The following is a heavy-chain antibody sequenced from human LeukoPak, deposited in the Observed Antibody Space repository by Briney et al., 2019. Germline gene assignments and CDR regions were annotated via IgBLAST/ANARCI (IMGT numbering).Heavy chain of an antibody. CDR2: IRYDGSNK. CDR1: GFTFSSYG. J-gene: IGHJ4*02. V-gene: IGHV3-30*02. CDR3: AKYKHSGYDREPFDY. Sequence: PGGSLRLSCAASGFTFSSYGMHWVRQAPGKGLEWVAFIRYDGSNKYYADSVKGRFTISRDNSKNTLYLQMNSLRAEDTAVYYCAKYKHSGYDREPFDYWGQGTLVTVSS. D-gene: IGHD5-12*01.